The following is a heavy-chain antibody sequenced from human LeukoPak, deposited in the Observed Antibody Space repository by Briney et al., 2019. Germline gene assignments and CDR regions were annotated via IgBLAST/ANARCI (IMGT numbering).Heavy chain of an antibody. D-gene: IGHD3-9*01. CDR3: ARVRAHNDILTGYYEGY. Sequence: PSETLSLTCTVSGGSISSGGYYWSWIRQHPGKGLEWIGYIYYSGSTYYNPSLKSRVTISVDTSKNQFSLKLSSVTAADTAVYYCARVRAHNDILTGYYEGYWGQGTLVTVSS. CDR1: GGSISSGGYY. J-gene: IGHJ4*02. V-gene: IGHV4-31*03. CDR2: IYYSGST.